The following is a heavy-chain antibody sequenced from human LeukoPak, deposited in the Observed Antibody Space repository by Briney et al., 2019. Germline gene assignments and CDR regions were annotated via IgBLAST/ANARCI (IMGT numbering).Heavy chain of an antibody. J-gene: IGHJ3*02. CDR1: GGTFSSYA. D-gene: IGHD6-19*01. CDR2: IIPILGTA. V-gene: IGHV1-69*05. CDR3: ARDVSGYSSGWTFDAFDI. Sequence: SVKVSCKASGGTFSSYAISWVRQAPGQGLEWMGGIIPILGTANYAQKFQGRVTITTDESTSTAYMELSSLRSEDTAVYYCARDVSGYSSGWTFDAFDIWGQGTMVTVSS.